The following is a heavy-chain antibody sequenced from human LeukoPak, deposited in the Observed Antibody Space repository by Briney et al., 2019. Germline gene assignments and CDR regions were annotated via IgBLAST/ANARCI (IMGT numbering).Heavy chain of an antibody. Sequence: GGSLRLSCAASGFTFSSYWMHWVRQAPGKGLVWVSRINSDGSSTNYADSVKGRFTISRDNAKNTLYLQMNGLRAEDTAVYYCARDPAYYFDSSNYRPLDYWGQGTLVTVSS. CDR3: ARDPAYYFDSSNYRPLDY. CDR2: INSDGSST. CDR1: GFTFSSYW. D-gene: IGHD3-22*01. J-gene: IGHJ4*02. V-gene: IGHV3-74*01.